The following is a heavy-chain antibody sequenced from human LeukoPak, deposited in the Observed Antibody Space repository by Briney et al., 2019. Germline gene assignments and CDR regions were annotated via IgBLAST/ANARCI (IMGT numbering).Heavy chain of an antibody. V-gene: IGHV4-4*02. CDR2: IYHSGST. CDR1: GGSISSSNW. Sequence: SETLSLTCAVSGGSISSSNWWSWVRQPPGKGLEWIGEIYHSGSTNYNPSLKSRVTISVDKSKNQFSLKLSSVTAADTAVYYCARGTANGYPYFDYWGQGTLVTVSS. J-gene: IGHJ4*02. CDR3: ARGTANGYPYFDY. D-gene: IGHD2-8*01.